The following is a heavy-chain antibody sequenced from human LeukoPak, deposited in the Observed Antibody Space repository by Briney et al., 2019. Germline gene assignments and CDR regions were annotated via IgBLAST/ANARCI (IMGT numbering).Heavy chain of an antibody. CDR2: FDPKDGET. D-gene: IGHD3-16*01. J-gene: IGHJ5*02. CDR3: ATDRGYDYVWGSPPYYT. Sequence: GASVKVSCKVSGYTLTELSMHWVRQAPGKGLEWMGGFDPKDGETIYAQKFQGRVTMTEDTSTDTAYMELSSLRSEDTAVYCCATDRGYDYVWGSPPYYTWGQGTLVTVSS. V-gene: IGHV1-24*01. CDR1: GYTLTELS.